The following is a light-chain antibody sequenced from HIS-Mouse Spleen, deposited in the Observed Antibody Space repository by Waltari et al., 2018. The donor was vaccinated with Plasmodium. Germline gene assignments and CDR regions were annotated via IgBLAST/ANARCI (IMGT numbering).Light chain of an antibody. CDR2: KDS. J-gene: IGLJ3*02. CDR3: YSAADNNWV. Sequence: SYELTQPSSVSVSPRQTARITCSGDVLAKTKYARWFQQKPGQAPVLVIYKDSERPSGIPERFSGSSSGTTVTLTISGAQVEDEADYYCYSAADNNWVFGGGTKLTVL. V-gene: IGLV3-27*01. CDR1: VLAKTKY.